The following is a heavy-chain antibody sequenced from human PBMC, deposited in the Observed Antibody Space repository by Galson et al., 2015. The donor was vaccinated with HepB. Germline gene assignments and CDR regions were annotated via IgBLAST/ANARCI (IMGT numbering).Heavy chain of an antibody. D-gene: IGHD2-21*01. J-gene: IGHJ6*02. V-gene: IGHV3-53*01. CDR1: GFTVSSNY. CDR3: ARDPLDCGGDCYFGMDV. CDR2: IYSGGST. Sequence: SLRLSCAASGFTVSSNYMSWVRQAPGKGLEWVSVIYSGGSTYYADSVKGRFTISRDNSKNTLYLQMNSLRAEDTAVYYCARDPLDCGGDCYFGMDVWGQGTTVTVSS.